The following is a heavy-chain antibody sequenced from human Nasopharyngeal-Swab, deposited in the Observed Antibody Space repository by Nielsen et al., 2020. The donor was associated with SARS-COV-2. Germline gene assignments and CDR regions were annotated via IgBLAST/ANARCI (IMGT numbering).Heavy chain of an antibody. CDR1: GGSISSSSYY. J-gene: IGHJ4*02. CDR3: ARQDTAIVAFDY. V-gene: IGHV4-39*01. D-gene: IGHD5-18*01. CDR2: IYYSGST. Sequence: SETLSLTCTVSGGSISSSSYYWGWIRQPPGKGLEWIGSIYYSGSTYYNPSLKSRVTISVDTSKNQFSLKLSSVTAADTAVYYCARQDTAIVAFDYWGQGTLVTVSS.